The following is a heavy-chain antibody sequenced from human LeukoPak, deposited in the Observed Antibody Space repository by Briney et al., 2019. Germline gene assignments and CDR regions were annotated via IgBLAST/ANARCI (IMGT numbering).Heavy chain of an antibody. V-gene: IGHV3-9*01. J-gene: IGHJ4*02. Sequence: PGRSLRLSCAASGFTFDDYAMHWVRQAPGKGLEWVSGISWNSGSIGYADSVKGRFTISRDNAKNSLYLQMNSLRAEDTAVYYCARDLGAAGTFDYWGQGTLVTVSS. D-gene: IGHD6-13*01. CDR3: ARDLGAAGTFDY. CDR2: ISWNSGSI. CDR1: GFTFDDYA.